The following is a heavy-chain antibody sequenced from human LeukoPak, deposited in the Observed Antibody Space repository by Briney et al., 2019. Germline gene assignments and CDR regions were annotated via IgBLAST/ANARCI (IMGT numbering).Heavy chain of an antibody. CDR2: ISYSGSA. CDR3: ARAPPWALDY. V-gene: IGHV4-31*03. Sequence: SETLSLTCTVSGGSISSGVYYWSWIRQHPGKGLEWIGYISYSGSAYYNPSLKSRVTISLDTSKNQFSLKLSSVTAADTAVYFCARAPPWALDYWGPGNLATVSS. CDR1: GGSISSGVYY. D-gene: IGHD7-27*01. J-gene: IGHJ4*02.